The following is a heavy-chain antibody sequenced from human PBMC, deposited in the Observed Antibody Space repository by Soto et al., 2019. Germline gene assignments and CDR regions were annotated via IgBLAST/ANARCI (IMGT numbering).Heavy chain of an antibody. CDR1: GFTFSSYA. Sequence: EVQLLESGGGLVQPGGSLRLSCAASGFTFSSYAMSCVRQAPGTGLECVSAISGSGGSTYYADSVKGRFTISRDNSKNTLYLQMNSLRAEDTAVYYCAKDGLGTYYGSGSHFDYWGQGTLVTVSS. D-gene: IGHD3-10*01. J-gene: IGHJ4*02. V-gene: IGHV3-23*01. CDR2: ISGSGGST. CDR3: AKDGLGTYYGSGSHFDY.